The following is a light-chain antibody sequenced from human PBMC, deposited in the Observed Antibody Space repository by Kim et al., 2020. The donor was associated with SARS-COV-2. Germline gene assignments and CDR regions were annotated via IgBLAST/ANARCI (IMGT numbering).Light chain of an antibody. J-gene: IGLJ1*01. V-gene: IGLV3-21*04. CDR3: QVWDTDNDHYV. CDR2: YDS. CDR1: RIGSKS. Sequence: SYELTQPPSVSVAPGETARLTCGGNRIGSKSVHWYQKKPGQAPVLVIYYDSDRPSGIPERFSGSNSGNTATLTISSVEAGDEADYYCQVWDTDNDHYV.